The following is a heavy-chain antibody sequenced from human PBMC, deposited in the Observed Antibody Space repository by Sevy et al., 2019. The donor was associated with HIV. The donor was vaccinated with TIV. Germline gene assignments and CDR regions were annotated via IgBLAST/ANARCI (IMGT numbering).Heavy chain of an antibody. D-gene: IGHD2-2*01. CDR2: INHSGST. V-gene: IGHV4-34*01. Sequence: SETLSLTCAVYGGSFSGYYWSWIRQPPGKGLEWIGEINHSGSTNYNPSLKSRVTISVDTSKNQFTLKLSSVTAADTAVYYCARTFVYQQLKYYYYGMDVWGQGTTVTVSS. CDR3: ARTFVYQQLKYYYYGMDV. J-gene: IGHJ6*02. CDR1: GGSFSGYY.